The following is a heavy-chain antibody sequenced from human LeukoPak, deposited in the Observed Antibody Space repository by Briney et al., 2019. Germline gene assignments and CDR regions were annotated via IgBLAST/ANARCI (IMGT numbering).Heavy chain of an antibody. Sequence: SETLSLTCIVSGGSISNYYWSWFRQPPGKGLEWIGYIYQSGATSYNPSLRSRVTISIDMSKNQISLKLGSVTAADTAVYYCARHRMWNYFDWGHGTLVTVSS. D-gene: IGHD1-7*01. CDR2: IYQSGAT. CDR3: ARHRMWNYFD. CDR1: GGSISNYY. V-gene: IGHV4-59*08. J-gene: IGHJ4*01.